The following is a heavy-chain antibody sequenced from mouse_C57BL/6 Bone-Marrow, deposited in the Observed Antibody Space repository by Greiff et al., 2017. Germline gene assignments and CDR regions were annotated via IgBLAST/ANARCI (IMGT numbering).Heavy chain of an antibody. Sequence: VKLMESGAELARPGASVKLSCKASGYTFTSYGISWVQQGTGQGLEWIGEIYPRSGNPYYNEKFKGKATLSADKSSSTAYMELRGLTSEDSAVYFCAVYGNWDYWGQGTTLTVSS. V-gene: IGHV1-81*01. CDR2: IYPRSGNP. D-gene: IGHD2-1*01. J-gene: IGHJ2*01. CDR3: AVYGNWDY. CDR1: GYTFTSYG.